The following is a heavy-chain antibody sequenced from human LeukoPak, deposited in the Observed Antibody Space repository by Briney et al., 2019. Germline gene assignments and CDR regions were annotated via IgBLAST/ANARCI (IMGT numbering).Heavy chain of an antibody. V-gene: IGHV6-1*01. CDR1: GDSVSRKSAA. CDR3: ARGRPFYYGMDV. J-gene: IGHJ6*02. Sequence: SQTLSLTCAISGDSVSRKSAAGNWIRQSPSRGLEWLGRTYYRSRSKWDSDYAVSMKGRITVNADTSKNQFSLQLTSVTPEDTAVYYCARGRPFYYGMDVWGQGTTVTVSS. CDR2: TYYRSRSKWDS.